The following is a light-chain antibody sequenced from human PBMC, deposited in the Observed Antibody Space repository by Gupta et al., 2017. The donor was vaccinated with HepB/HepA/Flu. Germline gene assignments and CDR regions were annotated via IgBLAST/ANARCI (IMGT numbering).Light chain of an antibody. J-gene: IGKJ1*01. CDR2: GAS. Sequence: EIVLTQSPGTLSLSPGERVTLSCRASQSVSSTYLAWYQQTPGQAPRLLIYGASSRATGIPDRFSGSGSGTDFTLTISGLEPEDFAVYYCQQYGISSRAFGQGTTVEIK. V-gene: IGKV3-20*01. CDR1: QSVSSTY. CDR3: QQYGISSRA.